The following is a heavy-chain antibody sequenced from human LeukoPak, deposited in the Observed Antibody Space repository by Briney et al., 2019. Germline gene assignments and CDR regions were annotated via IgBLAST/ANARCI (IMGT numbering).Heavy chain of an antibody. V-gene: IGHV3-13*01. D-gene: IGHD1-26*01. J-gene: IGHJ4*02. CDR2: IGTAGDT. CDR1: GFTFSSYD. CDR3: ARGAVAGANFDY. Sequence: GGSLRLSCAASGFTFSSYDMHWVRQATGKGLEWVSAIGTAGDTYYPGSVKGRFTISRENAKKTLYLQMNSLRAEDTAVYYCARGAVAGANFDYWGLGTLVTVSS.